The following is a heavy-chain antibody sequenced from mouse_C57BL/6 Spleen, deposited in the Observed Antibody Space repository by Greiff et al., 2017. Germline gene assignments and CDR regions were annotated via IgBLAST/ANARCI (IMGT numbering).Heavy chain of an antibody. Sequence: QVHVKQSGAELVKPGASVKLSCKASGYTFTEYTIHWVKQRSGQGLEWIGWFYPGSGSIKYNEKFKDKATLTADRTVNTVYMRLSRLTSKCSAVYFCARHGGDNIGSSPYAMDYWGQGTSVTVSS. J-gene: IGHJ4*01. D-gene: IGHD1-1*01. CDR2: FYPGSGSI. CDR1: GYTFTEYT. CDR3: ARHGGDNIGSSPYAMDY. V-gene: IGHV1-62-2*01.